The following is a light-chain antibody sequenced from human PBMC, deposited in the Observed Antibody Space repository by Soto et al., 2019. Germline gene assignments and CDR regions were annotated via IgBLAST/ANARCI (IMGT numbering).Light chain of an antibody. J-gene: IGKJ1*01. CDR2: QVS. Sequence: DIVLTQTPLSSPVTLGQPASISCRSSQSLVYSDGNTYLSWLQQRPGQPPRLLIYQVSNRFSGVPDRFSGSGAVTDFTLKISRVEAEDVGVYYCVQFSHFPRTFGQGTKVEIK. V-gene: IGKV2-24*01. CDR1: QSLVYSDGNTY. CDR3: VQFSHFPRT.